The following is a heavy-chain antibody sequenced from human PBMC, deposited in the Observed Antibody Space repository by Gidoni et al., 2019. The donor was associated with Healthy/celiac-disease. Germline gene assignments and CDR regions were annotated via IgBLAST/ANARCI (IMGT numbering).Heavy chain of an antibody. CDR1: GGSISSSSYY. CDR3: AVYYYDSSGYSDY. CDR2: IYYSGST. D-gene: IGHD3-22*01. J-gene: IGHJ4*02. V-gene: IGHV4-39*01. Sequence: QLQLQESGPGLVKPSETLSLTCTVSGGSISSSSYYWGWIRQPPGKGLEWIGSIYYSGSTYYNPSLKSRVTISVDTSKNQFSLKLSSVTAADTAVYYCAVYYYDSSGYSDYWGQGTLVTVSS.